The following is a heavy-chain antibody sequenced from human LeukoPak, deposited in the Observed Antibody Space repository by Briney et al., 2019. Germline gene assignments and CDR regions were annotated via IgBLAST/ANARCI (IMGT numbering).Heavy chain of an antibody. V-gene: IGHV4-59*08. CDR1: GGSISSYY. Sequence: PSETLSLTCTVSGGSISSYYWSWIRQPPGKGLEWIGYIYYSGSTNYNPSLKSRVTISVDTSKNQFSLKLSSVTAADTAVYYCARQGVWGSYRYRNDNWFDPWGQGTLVTVSS. D-gene: IGHD3-16*02. CDR3: ARQGVWGSYRYRNDNWFDP. J-gene: IGHJ5*02. CDR2: IYYSGST.